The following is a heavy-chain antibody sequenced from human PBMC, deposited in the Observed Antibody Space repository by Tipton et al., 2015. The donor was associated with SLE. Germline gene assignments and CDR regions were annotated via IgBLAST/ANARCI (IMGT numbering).Heavy chain of an antibody. CDR2: INPSGGST. CDR3: ARRSTIVATDGGFDY. D-gene: IGHD5-12*01. CDR1: GYTFTSYY. J-gene: IGHJ4*02. Sequence: QSGAEVKKPGASVKVSCKASGYTFTSYYMHWVRQAPGQGLEWMGIINPSGGSTSYAQKFQGRVTMTRDTSTSTVYMELSSLRSEDTAVYYCARRSTIVATDGGFDYWGQGTLLTVSS. V-gene: IGHV1-46*01.